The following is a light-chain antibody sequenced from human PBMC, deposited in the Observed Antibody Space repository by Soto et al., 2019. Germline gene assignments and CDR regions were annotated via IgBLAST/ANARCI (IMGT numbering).Light chain of an antibody. J-gene: IGLJ2*01. CDR3: AAWDDSLSGPV. Sequence: QSVLIQPPSASGTPGQRVTISCSGSTSNIGSYYVYWYQQLPGTAPKLLIYRNNQRPSGVPDRFSGSKSGTSASLAISGLRSEDEADYYCAAWDDSLSGPVFGGGTKLTVL. CDR2: RNN. CDR1: TSNIGSYY. V-gene: IGLV1-47*01.